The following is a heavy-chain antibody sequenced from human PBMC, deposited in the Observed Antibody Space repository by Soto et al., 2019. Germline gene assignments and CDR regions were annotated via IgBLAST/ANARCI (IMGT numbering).Heavy chain of an antibody. V-gene: IGHV4-34*01. CDR2: INHSGST. D-gene: IGHD6-6*01. CDR1: GGSFSGYY. CDR3: ARLSRSSSSVP. J-gene: IGHJ5*02. Sequence: SETLSLTCAVYGGSFSGYYWSWIRQPPGKGLEWIGEINHSGSTNYNPSLKSRVTISVDTSKNQFSLKLSSVTAADTAVYYCARLSRSSSSVPWGQGTLVTVSS.